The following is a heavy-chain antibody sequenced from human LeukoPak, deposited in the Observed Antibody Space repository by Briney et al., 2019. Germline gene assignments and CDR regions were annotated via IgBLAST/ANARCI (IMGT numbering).Heavy chain of an antibody. CDR3: ARERKQLVRYDY. Sequence: ASVKVSCKASGYTFTSYDINWVRQATGQGLEWMGWINPNSGGTNYAQKFQGRVTMTRDTSISTAYMELSRLRSDDTAVYYCARERKQLVRYDYWGQGTLVTVSS. D-gene: IGHD6-6*01. CDR2: INPNSGGT. V-gene: IGHV1-2*02. J-gene: IGHJ4*02. CDR1: GYTFTSYD.